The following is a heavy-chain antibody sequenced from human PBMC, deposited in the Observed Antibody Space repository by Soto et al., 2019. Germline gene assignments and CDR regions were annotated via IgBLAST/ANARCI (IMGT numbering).Heavy chain of an antibody. V-gene: IGHV4-34*01. CDR1: GGSFSGYH. CDR3: ARGRSGGRYYDFWSGSNYYYYYGMDV. D-gene: IGHD3-3*01. Sequence: SETLSLTCAVYGGSFSGYHWSWIRQPPGKGLEWIGEINHSGSTNYNPSLKSRVTISVDTSKNQFSLKLSSVTAADTAVYYCARGRSGGRYYDFWSGSNYYYYYGMDVWGQGTTVTVSS. CDR2: INHSGST. J-gene: IGHJ6*02.